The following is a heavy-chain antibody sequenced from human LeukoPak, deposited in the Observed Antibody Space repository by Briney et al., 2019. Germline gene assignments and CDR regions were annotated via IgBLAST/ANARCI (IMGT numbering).Heavy chain of an antibody. CDR3: ARDLVDDDFWSGPS. CDR1: GFTFSSYW. J-gene: IGHJ5*02. CDR2: IKQDGSEK. D-gene: IGHD3-3*01. V-gene: IGHV3-7*01. Sequence: GGSLRLSCAASGFTFSSYWMSWVRQAPGKGLEWVANIKQDGSEKYYVDSVKGRFTISRDNAKNSLYLQMNSLRAEDTAVYYCARDLVDDDFWSGPSWGQGTLVTVSS.